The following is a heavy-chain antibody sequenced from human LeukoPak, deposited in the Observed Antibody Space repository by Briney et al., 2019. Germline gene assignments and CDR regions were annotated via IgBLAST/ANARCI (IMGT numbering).Heavy chain of an antibody. CDR1: GFTFDDYG. V-gene: IGHV3-20*04. CDR3: AKAGEQQLVHFFDY. Sequence: GGSLRLSCAASGFTFDDYGMSWVRQAPGKGLEWVSGINWNGGSTGYADSVKGRFTISRDNSKNTLYLQMNSLRAEDTAVYYCAKAGEQQLVHFFDYWGQGTLVTVSS. J-gene: IGHJ4*02. CDR2: INWNGGST. D-gene: IGHD6-13*01.